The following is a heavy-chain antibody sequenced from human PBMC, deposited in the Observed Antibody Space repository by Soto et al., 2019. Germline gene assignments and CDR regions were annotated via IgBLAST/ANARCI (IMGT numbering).Heavy chain of an antibody. V-gene: IGHV4-59*01. J-gene: IGHJ4*02. CDR2: IYYSQST. CDR3: ASGRDDKNGFDY. Sequence: SGTLSLTCTVSGGSINPYYWSWIRQPPGKGLEWIGHIYYSQSTNYNPSLKSRVTISVDTSKNQLSLKLSSVTAADTAVYYCASGRDDKNGFDYWGQGTLVTVSS. D-gene: IGHD1-1*01. CDR1: GGSINPYY.